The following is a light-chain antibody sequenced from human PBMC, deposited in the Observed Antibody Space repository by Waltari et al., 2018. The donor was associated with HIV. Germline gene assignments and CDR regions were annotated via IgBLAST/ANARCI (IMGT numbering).Light chain of an antibody. Sequence: SVLTQPPSVSGAPGQRVTISCSESGSNIGATYDVHWYQHLPGTAPSLLIYGYRNRPSGVAARFSGSKSGTSAALAITGLQPEDEGDYYCQSYDSRLSGSVFGGGTKLTVL. CDR3: QSYDSRLSGSV. V-gene: IGLV1-40*01. CDR1: GSNIGATYD. CDR2: GYR. J-gene: IGLJ2*01.